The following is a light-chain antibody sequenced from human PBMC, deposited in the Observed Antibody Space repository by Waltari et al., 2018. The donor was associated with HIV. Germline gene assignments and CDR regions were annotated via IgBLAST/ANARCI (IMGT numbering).Light chain of an antibody. J-gene: IGLJ2*01. CDR1: TSDVGAYDY. Sequence: QSALTQPASVYGSPGQSITMSCTGATSDVGAYDYVSWYQQHPGKAPKLIIYEVTNRPSGVSNRFSGSKSGITASLTISGLQTEDEADYYCSSYTNINTVVFGGGTKLTVL. CDR3: SSYTNINTVV. CDR2: EVT. V-gene: IGLV2-14*01.